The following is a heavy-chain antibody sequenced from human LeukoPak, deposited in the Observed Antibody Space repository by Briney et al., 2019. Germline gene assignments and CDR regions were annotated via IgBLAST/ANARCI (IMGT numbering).Heavy chain of an antibody. CDR2: INHSGST. CDR3: ARGTTRRRNYARSYFDY. CDR1: GGSFSGYY. D-gene: IGHD1-7*01. V-gene: IGHV4-34*01. Sequence: ASETLSLTCAIYGGSFSGYYWSWIRQPPGKGLEWIGEINHSGSTNYNPSLKSRVTISVDTSKNQFSLKLSSVTAADTAVYYCARGTTRRRNYARSYFDYWGQGTLVTVSS. J-gene: IGHJ4*02.